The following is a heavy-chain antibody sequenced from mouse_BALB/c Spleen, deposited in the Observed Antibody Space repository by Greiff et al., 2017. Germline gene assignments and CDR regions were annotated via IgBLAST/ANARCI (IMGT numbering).Heavy chain of an antibody. CDR1: GYSITSGYY. Sequence: ESGPGLVKPSQSLSLTCSVTGYSITSGYYWNWIRQFPGNKLEWMGYISYDGSNNYNPSLKNRISITRDTSKNQFFLKLNSVTTEDTATYYCARDGVRRGYWYFDVWGAGTTVTVSS. CDR2: ISYDGSN. CDR3: ARDGVRRGYWYFDV. D-gene: IGHD2-14*01. J-gene: IGHJ1*01. V-gene: IGHV3-6*02.